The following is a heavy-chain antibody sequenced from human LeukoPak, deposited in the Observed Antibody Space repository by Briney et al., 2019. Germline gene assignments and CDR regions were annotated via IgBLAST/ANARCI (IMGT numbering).Heavy chain of an antibody. Sequence: GGSLRLSCAASGFTFSSYWMHWVRQAPGKGLVWVSRINSDGGSTTYADSVKGRFTISRDNAKKTLYLQMNSLRVEDTAVYYCVRDIGAVAGTGDYWGQGTLVTVSS. D-gene: IGHD6-19*01. CDR3: VRDIGAVAGTGDY. CDR2: INSDGGST. CDR1: GFTFSSYW. V-gene: IGHV3-74*01. J-gene: IGHJ4*02.